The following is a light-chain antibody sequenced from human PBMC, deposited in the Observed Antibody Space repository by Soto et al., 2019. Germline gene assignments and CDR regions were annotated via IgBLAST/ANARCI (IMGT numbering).Light chain of an antibody. CDR1: QSVSSD. CDR2: GAS. CDR3: QQYNNWPTWT. Sequence: EIVITQSPATLSVSPGERATLSCRASQSVSSDLAWYQQNPAQAPRLLIYGASTRATGIPARFSVSGSGTEFTLTISSLQSEVFAVYSCQQYNNWPTWTFCQGTKV. J-gene: IGKJ1*01. V-gene: IGKV3-15*01.